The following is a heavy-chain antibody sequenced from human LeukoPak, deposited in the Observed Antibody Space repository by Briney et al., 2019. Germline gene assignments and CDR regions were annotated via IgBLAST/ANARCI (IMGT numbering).Heavy chain of an antibody. CDR1: GDSISSGDYY. Sequence: SETLSLTCTVSGDSISSGDYYWSWIRQPAGKGLEWIGRISSSGSTNYNPSLKSRVTISVDTSKNQFSLKLSSVTAADTAVYYCARWVFPQYWFDPWGQGTLVTVSS. CDR2: ISSSGST. CDR3: ARWVFPQYWFDP. D-gene: IGHD2-21*01. V-gene: IGHV4-61*02. J-gene: IGHJ5*02.